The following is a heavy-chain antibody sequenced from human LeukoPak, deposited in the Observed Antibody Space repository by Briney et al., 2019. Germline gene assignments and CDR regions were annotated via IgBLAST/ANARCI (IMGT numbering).Heavy chain of an antibody. J-gene: IGHJ6*03. CDR1: GGSISSSSYY. CDR2: IYYSGST. D-gene: IGHD5-18*01. V-gene: IGHV4-39*07. CDR3: ARETRNQLWLHYYYYMDV. Sequence: PSETLSLTCTVSGGSISSSSYYWGWIRQPPGKGLEWIGSIYYSGSTYYNPSLKSRVTISVDTSKNQFSLKLSSVTAADTAVYYCARETRNQLWLHYYYYMDVWGKGTTVTVSS.